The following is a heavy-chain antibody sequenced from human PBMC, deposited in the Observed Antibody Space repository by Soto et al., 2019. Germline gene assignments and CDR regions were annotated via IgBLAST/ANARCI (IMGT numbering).Heavy chain of an antibody. J-gene: IGHJ4*02. CDR1: GGSISSYY. D-gene: IGHD3-16*02. Sequence: SETLSLTCTVSGGSISSYYWSWIRQPPGKGLEWIGYIYYSGSTNYNPSLKSRVTISVDTSKNQFSLKLSSVTAADTAVYYCARVMITFGGVIAPTQVDNWGQGTLVTVSS. V-gene: IGHV4-59*01. CDR2: IYYSGST. CDR3: ARVMITFGGVIAPTQVDN.